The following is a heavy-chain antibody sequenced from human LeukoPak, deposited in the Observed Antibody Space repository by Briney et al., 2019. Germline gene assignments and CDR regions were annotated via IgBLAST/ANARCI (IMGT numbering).Heavy chain of an antibody. CDR2: ISAYNGNT. CDR3: ARPNAMVTFGGVSFDY. Sequence: GASVKVSCKASGYTFTSYGISWVRQAPGQGLEWMGWISAYNGNTNYAQKLQGRVTMTTDTSTSTAYMELRSLRSDDTAVYYCARPNAMVTFGGVSFDYWGQGTLVTVSS. CDR1: GYTFTSYG. V-gene: IGHV1-18*01. D-gene: IGHD3-16*01. J-gene: IGHJ4*02.